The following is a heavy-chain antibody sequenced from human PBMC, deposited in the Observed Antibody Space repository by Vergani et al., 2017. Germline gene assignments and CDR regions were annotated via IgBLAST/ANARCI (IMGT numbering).Heavy chain of an antibody. CDR2: IYYSGST. V-gene: IGHV4-31*03. CDR3: TRGAPYDILTGYGYYFDY. D-gene: IGHD3-9*01. Sequence: QVQLQASGPGLVKPSQTLSLTCTVSGGSISSGGYYWSWIRQHPGKGLEWIGYIYYSGSTYYNPSLKSRVTISVDTSKNQFSLKLSSVTAADTAVYYCTRGAPYDILTGYGYYFDYWGQGTLVTVSS. J-gene: IGHJ4*02. CDR1: GGSISSGGYY.